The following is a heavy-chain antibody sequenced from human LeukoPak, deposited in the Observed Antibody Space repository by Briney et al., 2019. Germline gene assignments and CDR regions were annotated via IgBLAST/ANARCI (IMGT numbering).Heavy chain of an antibody. J-gene: IGHJ6*02. V-gene: IGHV1-69*05. CDR2: IIPLFGTT. Sequence: SVKVSCKASGGTFSYTAISWVRQAPGQGLEWMGGIIPLFGTTNYARKFQGRVTITKNDSTTTAYMELSSLRSDDTAMYYCARAVGGGGTYYNYYYYGMDVWGQGTTVTVSS. CDR3: ARAVGGGGTYYNYYYYGMDV. D-gene: IGHD3-10*01. CDR1: GGTFSYTA.